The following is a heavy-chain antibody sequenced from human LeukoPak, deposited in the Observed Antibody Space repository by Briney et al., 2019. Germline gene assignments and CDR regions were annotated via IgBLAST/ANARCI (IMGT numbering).Heavy chain of an antibody. V-gene: IGHV4-34*01. CDR3: ARRGAYCGGDCYSAPPLNYYYYYGMDV. J-gene: IGHJ6*02. Sequence: SSETLSLTCAIYGGSFSGYYWSWIRQPPGKGLEWIGEINHSGSTNYDPSLKSRVTISVDTSKNQFSLKLSSVTAADTAVYYCARRGAYCGGDCYSAPPLNYYYYYGMDVWGQGTTVTVSS. D-gene: IGHD2-21*02. CDR1: GGSFSGYY. CDR2: INHSGST.